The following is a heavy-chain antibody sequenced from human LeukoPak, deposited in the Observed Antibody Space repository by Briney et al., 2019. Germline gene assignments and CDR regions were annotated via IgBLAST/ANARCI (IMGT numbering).Heavy chain of an antibody. CDR3: ARADSSGYSLDENFDY. Sequence: SVKVSCKASGGTFSSYAISWVRQAPGQGLEWMGGIIPIFGTANYAQKFQGRVTITADKSTNTAYMELSSLRSEDTAFYYCARADSSGYSLDENFDYWGQGTLVTVSS. D-gene: IGHD3-22*01. J-gene: IGHJ4*02. CDR2: IIPIFGTA. CDR1: GGTFSSYA. V-gene: IGHV1-69*06.